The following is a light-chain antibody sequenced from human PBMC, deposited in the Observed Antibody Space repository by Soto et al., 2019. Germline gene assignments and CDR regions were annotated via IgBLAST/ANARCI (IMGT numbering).Light chain of an antibody. J-gene: IGKJ1*01. Sequence: IQMTQSPSTLSASVGDRVTITCRASQSIGSWLAWYKQKLGKAPKLLIYAASSLQSGVPSRFRGSGSGTDFTLTISSLQPEDFETYYCLQDYNYPRTFGQGTKVDIK. CDR1: QSIGSW. CDR2: AAS. V-gene: IGKV1-6*02. CDR3: LQDYNYPRT.